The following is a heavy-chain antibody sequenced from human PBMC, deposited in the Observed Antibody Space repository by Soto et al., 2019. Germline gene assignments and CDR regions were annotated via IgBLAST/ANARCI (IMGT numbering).Heavy chain of an antibody. CDR2: IFYSGST. CDR3: ARAIFGLVVARYSMDV. Sequence: QVQLQESGPGLVKPSQTLALTCTVSGGSISNNDYYWSWIRQPPGKGLECIGYIFYSGSTYYNPSLESRITMSVDTSKHHFSLQLSSVTPADTAVYFCARAIFGLVVARYSMDVWGQGTTVTGYS. V-gene: IGHV4-30-4*01. D-gene: IGHD3-3*01. CDR1: GGSISNNDYY. J-gene: IGHJ6*02.